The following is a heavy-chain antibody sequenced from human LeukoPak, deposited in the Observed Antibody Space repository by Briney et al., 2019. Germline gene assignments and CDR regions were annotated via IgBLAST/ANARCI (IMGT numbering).Heavy chain of an antibody. V-gene: IGHV3-13*05. Sequence: GGSLRLSCAASGFTFSRYDMHWVRQATGKGLEWVSAIGTVGDPYYPGSVKGRFTISRENAKNSLYLQMNSLRAGDTAVYYCARGFLGDAFDIWGQGTMVTVSS. D-gene: IGHD3-3*01. CDR3: ARGFLGDAFDI. CDR1: GFTFSRYD. J-gene: IGHJ3*02. CDR2: IGTVGDP.